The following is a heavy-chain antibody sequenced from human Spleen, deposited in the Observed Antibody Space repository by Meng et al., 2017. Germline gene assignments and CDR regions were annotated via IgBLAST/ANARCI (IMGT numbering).Heavy chain of an antibody. J-gene: IGHJ4*02. CDR1: GASITNHNW. V-gene: IGHV4-4*02. D-gene: IGHD2-15*01. CDR2: IPHRGSS. CDR3: ARVGGCSGGGCYHRLFDY. Sequence: QVQLRESGPALVKPSETLSLTCAVSGASITNHNWWAWVRQPPGKGLEGIGEIPHRGSSAYNPSLKSRVSMSIDKSRNQCSLKLTSVTAADTAVYYCARVGGCSGGGCYHRLFDYWGQGTLVTVSS.